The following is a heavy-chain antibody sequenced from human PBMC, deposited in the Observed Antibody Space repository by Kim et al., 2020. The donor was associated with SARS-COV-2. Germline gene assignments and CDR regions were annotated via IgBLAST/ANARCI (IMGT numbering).Heavy chain of an antibody. Sequence: IHYADHVRRRFSISRDNDKISLYLQMNSLRAEDTAVYYCARGPNYSPFDYWGQGTLVTVSS. D-gene: IGHD4-4*01. CDR3: ARGPNYSPFDY. CDR2: I. V-gene: IGHV3-48*03. J-gene: IGHJ4*02.